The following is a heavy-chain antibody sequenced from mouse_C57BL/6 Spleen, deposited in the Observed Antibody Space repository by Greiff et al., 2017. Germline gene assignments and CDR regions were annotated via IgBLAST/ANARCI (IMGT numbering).Heavy chain of an antibody. CDR1: GYTFTSYW. CDR3: ARIYYDPLYAMDY. V-gene: IGHV1-64*01. CDR2: IHPNSGST. J-gene: IGHJ4*01. D-gene: IGHD2-4*01. Sequence: QVQLQQSGAELVKPGASVKLSCKASGYTFTSYWMHWVKQRPGQGLEWIGMIHPNSGSTNYNEKFKSKATLTVDKSSSTAYMQLSSLTSEDSAVYYCARIYYDPLYAMDYWGQGTSVTVSS.